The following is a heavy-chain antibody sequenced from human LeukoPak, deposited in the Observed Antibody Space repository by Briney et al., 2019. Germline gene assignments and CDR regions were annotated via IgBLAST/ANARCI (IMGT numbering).Heavy chain of an antibody. CDR3: ARDPPSYDYVWGSYRYTEGY. J-gene: IGHJ4*02. D-gene: IGHD3-16*02. Sequence: GGSLRLLYAPSGFTLNIYRVNGPRDARGKALEWVSSISSRSNYIYYADSVKGRFTISRDNAKNSLYLQMNSLRAEDTAVYYCARDPPSYDYVWGSYRYTEGYWGQGTLVTVSS. CDR1: GFTLNIYR. CDR2: ISSRSNYI. V-gene: IGHV3-21*01.